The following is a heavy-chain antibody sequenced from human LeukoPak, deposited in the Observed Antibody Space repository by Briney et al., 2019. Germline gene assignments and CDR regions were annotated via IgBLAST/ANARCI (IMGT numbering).Heavy chain of an antibody. CDR1: GGSISSYY. CDR3: ARGWKYYYGSGSFDY. D-gene: IGHD3-10*01. Sequence: SETPSLTCTVSGGSISSYYWSWIRQPPGKGLEWIGYIYYSGSTNYNPSLKSRVTISVDTSKNQFSLKLSSVTAADTAVYYCARGWKYYYGSGSFDYWGQGTLVTVSS. J-gene: IGHJ4*02. V-gene: IGHV4-59*01. CDR2: IYYSGST.